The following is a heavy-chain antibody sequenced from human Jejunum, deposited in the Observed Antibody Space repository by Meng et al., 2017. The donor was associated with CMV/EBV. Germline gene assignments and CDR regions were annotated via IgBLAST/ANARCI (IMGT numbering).Heavy chain of an antibody. Sequence: SGGTFNPYRFTLVRRAPGHGLEWMGRIIPMVGRPTYTQTLQGRITITADKSTNTVSMELTSLRSQDTAVYYCARLYDSAYDLNTFDIWGQGTVVTVSS. CDR1: GGTFNPYR. D-gene: IGHD5-12*01. J-gene: IGHJ3*02. CDR3: ARLYDSAYDLNTFDI. V-gene: IGHV1-69*02. CDR2: IIPMVGRP.